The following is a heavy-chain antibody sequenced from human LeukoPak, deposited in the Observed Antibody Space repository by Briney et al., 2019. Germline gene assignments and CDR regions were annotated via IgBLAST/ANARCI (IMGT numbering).Heavy chain of an antibody. J-gene: IGHJ4*02. CDR3: ARGMAAFLGFWSGYPNYFDY. CDR2: IYSGGST. D-gene: IGHD3-3*01. V-gene: IGHV3-66*02. CDR1: GFTFSTYA. Sequence: GGSLRLSCAASGFTFSTYAMSWVRQAPGKGLEWVSVIYSGGSTYYADSVKGRFTISRDNSKNTLYLQMNSLRAEDTAVYYCARGMAAFLGFWSGYPNYFDYWGQGTLVTVSS.